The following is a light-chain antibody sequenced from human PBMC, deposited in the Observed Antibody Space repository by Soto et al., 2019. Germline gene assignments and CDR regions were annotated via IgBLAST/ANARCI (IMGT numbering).Light chain of an antibody. CDR2: WAS. V-gene: IGKV4-1*01. Sequence: DIVMTQSPDSLAVSLGERATINCKSSQSLLYSSNNKNYLAWYQQKPGQPPKLLIYWASTRESWVPDRFSGSGSGTDFTLTISSLQAEDVAIYYCQQYYTTPLTFGPGTKVDIK. J-gene: IGKJ3*01. CDR3: QQYYTTPLT. CDR1: QSLLYSSNNKNY.